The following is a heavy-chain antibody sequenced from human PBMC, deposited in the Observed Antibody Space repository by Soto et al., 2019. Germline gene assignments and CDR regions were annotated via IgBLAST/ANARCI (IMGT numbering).Heavy chain of an antibody. CDR3: ARGVSAGVDY. CDR1: GYSFTSLD. V-gene: IGHV1-8*01. Sequence: QVQLVQSGAEVREPGASVKVSCKASGYSFTSLDINWVRQTAGQGLEWMGWMQPSTGRTGYAQKFQGRVTMTRDTSINTGYMELTALTSNVTVFYYCARGVSAGVDYWGQGALVTVSS. CDR2: MQPSTGRT. J-gene: IGHJ4*02. D-gene: IGHD1-26*01.